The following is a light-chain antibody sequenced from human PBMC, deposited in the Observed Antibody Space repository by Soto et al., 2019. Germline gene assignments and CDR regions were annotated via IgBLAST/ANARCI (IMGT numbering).Light chain of an antibody. CDR1: SSDVGGYNY. Sequence: QSALTQPRSVSGSPGQSVTISCTGTSSDVGGYNYVSWYQQHPGKAPKLMIYDVGKRPSGVPDRFSGSKSDNTASLTISGLQAEDEADYYCSSYTSSSTLGVFGTGTKVTVL. CDR2: DVG. J-gene: IGLJ1*01. V-gene: IGLV2-11*01. CDR3: SSYTSSSTLGV.